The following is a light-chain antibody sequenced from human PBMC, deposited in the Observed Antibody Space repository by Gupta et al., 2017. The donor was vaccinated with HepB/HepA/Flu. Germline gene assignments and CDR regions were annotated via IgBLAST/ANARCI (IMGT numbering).Light chain of an antibody. Sequence: QSALTQPASVSGSPGQSITISCTGTNSDVGGYNYVSWYQQHPGKAPKLMIYNVSERSSGVSNRFSGSKAGNTASLTISGLQAEDEADYYCTSYTSSITYVFGTGIRVTVL. J-gene: IGLJ1*01. V-gene: IGLV2-14*03. CDR2: NVS. CDR1: NSDVGGYNY. CDR3: TSYTSSITYV.